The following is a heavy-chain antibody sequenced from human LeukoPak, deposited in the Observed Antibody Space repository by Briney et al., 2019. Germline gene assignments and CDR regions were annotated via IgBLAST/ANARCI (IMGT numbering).Heavy chain of an antibody. Sequence: SETLSLTCTVSGGSISSYYWSWIRQPPGKGLEWIGYIYYSGSTNYNPSLKSRVTISVDTSKNQFSLKLSSVTAADTAVYYCARDLRYSDYWGQGTLVTVSS. CDR3: ARDLRYSDY. CDR1: GGSISSYY. J-gene: IGHJ4*02. CDR2: IYYSGST. V-gene: IGHV4-59*01.